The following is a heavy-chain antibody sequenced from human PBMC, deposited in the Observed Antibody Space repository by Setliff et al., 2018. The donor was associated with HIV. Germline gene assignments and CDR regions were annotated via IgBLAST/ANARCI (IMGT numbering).Heavy chain of an antibody. CDR3: ARVHPSSYYDFWSGLTRYYMDV. D-gene: IGHD3-3*01. V-gene: IGHV4-59*01. Sequence: SETLSLTCTVSGGAITSYYWSWVRQPPGTGLEWIGYIHYSGTTNYNPSLKSRVNISVDTSKNQFSLKLSSVTAADTAVYYCARVHPSSYYDFWSGLTRYYMDVWGKGTTVTVSS. J-gene: IGHJ6*03. CDR2: IHYSGTT. CDR1: GGAITSYY.